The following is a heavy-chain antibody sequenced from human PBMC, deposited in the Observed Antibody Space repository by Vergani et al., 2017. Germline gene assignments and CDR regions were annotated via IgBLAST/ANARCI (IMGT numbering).Heavy chain of an antibody. D-gene: IGHD2-8*01. CDR3: AREDGYYYYGMDV. CDR1: GFTFSSYA. J-gene: IGHJ6*02. CDR2: ISGSGGST. Sequence: EVQLLESGGGLVQPGGSLRLSCAASGFTFSSYAMSWVRQAPGKGLEWVSAISGSGGSTYYADSVKGRFTISRDNAKNSLYLQMNSLRAEDTAVYYCAREDGYYYYGMDVWGQGTTVTVSS. V-gene: IGHV3-23*01.